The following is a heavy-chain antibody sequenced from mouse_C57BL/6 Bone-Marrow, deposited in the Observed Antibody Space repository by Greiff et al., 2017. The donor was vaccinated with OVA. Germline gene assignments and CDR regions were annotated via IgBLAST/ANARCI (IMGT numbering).Heavy chain of an antibody. Sequence: EVQLVESGGDLVKPGGSLKLSCAASGFTFSSYGMSWVRQTPDKRLEWVATISSGGSYTYYPDSVKGRFTISRDNAKNTLYLQMSSLKSEDTAMYYCARGDYSNPNYFDYWGQGTTLTVSS. V-gene: IGHV5-6*01. CDR1: GFTFSSYG. J-gene: IGHJ2*01. D-gene: IGHD2-5*01. CDR3: ARGDYSNPNYFDY. CDR2: ISSGGSYT.